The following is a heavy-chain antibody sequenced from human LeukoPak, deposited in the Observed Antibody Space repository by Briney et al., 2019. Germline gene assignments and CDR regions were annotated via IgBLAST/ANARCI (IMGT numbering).Heavy chain of an antibody. CDR3: AREYYGLMTGYYMDV. CDR2: ITSSSNYI. V-gene: IGHV3-21*01. CDR1: GFTFSSYS. Sequence: PGGSLRLSCAASGFTFSSYSMNWVRQAPGKGLEWVSSITSSSNYIFYADSVKGRFTVSRDNAKNMLYLQMNTLRADDTAVYYCAREYYGLMTGYYMDVWGKGTTVTVSS. D-gene: IGHD3-9*01. J-gene: IGHJ6*03.